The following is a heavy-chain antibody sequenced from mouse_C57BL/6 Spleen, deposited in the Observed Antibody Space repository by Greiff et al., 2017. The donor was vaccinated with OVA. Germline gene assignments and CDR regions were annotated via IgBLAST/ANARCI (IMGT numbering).Heavy chain of an antibody. D-gene: IGHD2-1*01. CDR2: IYPGSGST. CDR3: ARRGLYSENFDY. CDR1: GYTFTSYW. Sequence: QVQLQQSGAELVKPGASVKMSCKASGYTFTSYWITWVKQRPGQGLEWIGDIYPGSGSTNYNEKFKSKATLTVDTSSSTAYMQLSSLTSEDSAVYYCARRGLYSENFDYWGQGTTLTVSS. J-gene: IGHJ2*01. V-gene: IGHV1-55*01.